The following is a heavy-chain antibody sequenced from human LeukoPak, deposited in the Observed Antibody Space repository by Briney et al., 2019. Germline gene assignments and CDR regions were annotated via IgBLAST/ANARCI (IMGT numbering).Heavy chain of an antibody. CDR3: ARGYSGYDGRSPFDY. CDR1: GYTFTGYY. D-gene: IGHD5-12*01. CDR2: INPSGGST. J-gene: IGHJ4*02. V-gene: IGHV1-46*01. Sequence: GASVKVSCKASGYTFTGYYMHWVRQAPGQGLEWMGIINPSGGSTSYAQKFQGRVTMTRDTSTSTVYMELSSLRSEDTAVYYCARGYSGYDGRSPFDYWGQGTLVTVSS.